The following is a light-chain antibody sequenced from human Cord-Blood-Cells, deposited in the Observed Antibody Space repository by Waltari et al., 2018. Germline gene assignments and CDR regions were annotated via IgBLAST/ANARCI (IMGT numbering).Light chain of an antibody. J-gene: IGKJ1*01. CDR1: QSISSW. Sequence: DIQMTPSPSTLSASVGDRVTKTCRASQSISSWLAWYQQKPGKAPKLLIYKASRVERGVPSRFSGSVSGTEFTLTISSLQPDDFATYYCQQYNSYSAFGQGTKVEIK. CDR2: KAS. V-gene: IGKV1-5*03. CDR3: QQYNSYSA.